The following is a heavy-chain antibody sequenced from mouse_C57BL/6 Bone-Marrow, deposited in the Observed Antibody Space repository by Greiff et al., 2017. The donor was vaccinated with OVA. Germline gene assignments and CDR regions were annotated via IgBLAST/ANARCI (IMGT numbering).Heavy chain of an antibody. CDR1: GYTFTSYW. CDR3: ARRDYDGGVAMDY. J-gene: IGHJ4*01. Sequence: QVQLQQPGAELVMPGASVKLSCKASGYTFTSYWMHWVKQRPGQGLEWIGEIDPSDSYTNYNQKFKGKSTLTVDKSSSTAYMQLSSLTSEDSAVYYCARRDYDGGVAMDYWGQGTSVTVSS. V-gene: IGHV1-69*01. D-gene: IGHD2-4*01. CDR2: IDPSDSYT.